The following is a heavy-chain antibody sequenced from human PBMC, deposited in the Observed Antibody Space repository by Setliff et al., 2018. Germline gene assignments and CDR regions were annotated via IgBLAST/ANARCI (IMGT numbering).Heavy chain of an antibody. D-gene: IGHD2-15*01. V-gene: IGHV3-23*01. CDR2: ISGSAQTT. J-gene: IGHJ4*02. CDR3: AKRGPYCSGGTCHYYFDY. CDR1: FFTFSSYA. Sequence: SLLLSFSSSFFTFSSYAITWVRQAPGKGLEWVSMISGSAQTTYYADSVKGRFTISRDNSKNTVYLEMNSLRAEDTDVYYCAKRGPYCSGGTCHYYFDYWGQGTLVTVSS.